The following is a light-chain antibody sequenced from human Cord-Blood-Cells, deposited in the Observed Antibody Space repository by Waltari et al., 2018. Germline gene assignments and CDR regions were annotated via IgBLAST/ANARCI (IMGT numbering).Light chain of an antibody. J-gene: IGKJ1*01. CDR2: AAS. V-gene: IGKV1-8*01. CDR3: QQYYSYPPWT. Sequence: AIRMTQSPSSFSASTGDRVTITCRASQGISSYLAWYQQKPGKAPKLLIYAASTLQSGLPSMFSGSGSGTYFTLTISCLQSEDFATYYCQQYYSYPPWTFGQGTKVEIK. CDR1: QGISSY.